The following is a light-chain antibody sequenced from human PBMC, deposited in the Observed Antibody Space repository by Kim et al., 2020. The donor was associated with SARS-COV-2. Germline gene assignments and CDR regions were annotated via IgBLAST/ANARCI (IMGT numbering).Light chain of an antibody. Sequence: QSVTISFAGTTRDVGSYNFVSCYQHNPGRAPKIMIDDVIRRPPGVSYRFSDSKSGNSASLTISGLQAEDEADYYCSSYRSSATYVFGTGTKVTVL. CDR3: SSYRSSATYV. CDR1: TRDVGSYNF. CDR2: DVI. V-gene: IGLV2-14*03. J-gene: IGLJ1*01.